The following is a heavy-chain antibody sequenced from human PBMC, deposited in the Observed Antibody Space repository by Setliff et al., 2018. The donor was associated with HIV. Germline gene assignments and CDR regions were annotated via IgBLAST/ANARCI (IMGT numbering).Heavy chain of an antibody. CDR2: INHNGNI. J-gene: IGHJ6*03. V-gene: IGHV4-34*01. D-gene: IGHD4-17*01. CDR1: GGSLTAVEGASLSGYF. Sequence: SETLSLTCAVYGGSLTAVEGASLSGYFWAWVRQSPTKRLEWIGDINHNGNINYNPALRSRATISLDTSKNQFSLSLTSVTDADMAVYYCAREPNWGTVTTYAYFYSMDVWGKGTTVTVSS. CDR3: AREPNWGTVTTYAYFYSMDV.